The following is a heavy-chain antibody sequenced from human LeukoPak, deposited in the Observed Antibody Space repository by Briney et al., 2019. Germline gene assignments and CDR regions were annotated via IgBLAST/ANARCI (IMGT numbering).Heavy chain of an antibody. CDR2: ISYDGSNK. CDR3: ARGPRELAH. J-gene: IGHJ4*02. Sequence: GGSLRLSCAASGFTFSSYAMHWVRQAPGKGLEWVAVISYDGSNKYYADSVKGRFTISRDNSKNTLYLQMNILRAEDTVVYYCARGPRELAHWGQGTLVTVFS. CDR1: GFTFSSYA. V-gene: IGHV3-30*04. D-gene: IGHD3-10*01.